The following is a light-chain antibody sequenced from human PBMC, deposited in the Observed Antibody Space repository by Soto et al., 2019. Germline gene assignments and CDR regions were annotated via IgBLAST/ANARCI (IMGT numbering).Light chain of an antibody. Sequence: QSALTQPASVSGSPGQSITISCTGTNSDVGNYNLVSWYQQHPGKAPKLMMYEVTKRPSGVSNRFSGSKSGNTASLTISGLQAEDEADYYCCSYAGSATWVFGRGTQLTVL. CDR1: NSDVGNYNL. CDR3: CSYAGSATWV. V-gene: IGLV2-23*02. CDR2: EVT. J-gene: IGLJ3*02.